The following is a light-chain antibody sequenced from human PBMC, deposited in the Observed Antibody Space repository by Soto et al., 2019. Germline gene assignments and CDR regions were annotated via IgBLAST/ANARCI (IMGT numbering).Light chain of an antibody. V-gene: IGLV3-25*03. CDR3: QSADSSGTPWV. Sequence: SYELTQPPSVSVSPGQTARITCSGDALPKQYAYWYQQKPVQAPVLVIYKDSERPSGIPERFSGSSSGTTVTLTISGVQAEDEDDYYCQSADSSGTPWVFFGGTKHTVL. J-gene: IGLJ3*02. CDR2: KDS. CDR1: ALPKQY.